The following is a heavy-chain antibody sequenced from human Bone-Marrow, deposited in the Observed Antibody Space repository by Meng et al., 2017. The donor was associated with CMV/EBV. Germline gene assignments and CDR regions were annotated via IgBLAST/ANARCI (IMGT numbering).Heavy chain of an antibody. CDR1: GFTFSSYW. CDR3: ARDYSSYDYYYYGMDV. Sequence: SCTAAGFTFSSYWMHWVRQAPGKGLVWVSRITSDGSSTSYADSVKGRFTISRDNAKNTRYLQMNSLRAEDTAVYFCARDYSSYDYYYYGMDVWGQGTTVTVSS. CDR2: ITSDGSST. V-gene: IGHV3-74*01. D-gene: IGHD6-6*01. J-gene: IGHJ6*02.